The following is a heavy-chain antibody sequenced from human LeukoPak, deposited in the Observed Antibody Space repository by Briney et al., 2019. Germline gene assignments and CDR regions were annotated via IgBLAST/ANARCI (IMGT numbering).Heavy chain of an antibody. CDR1: GYTFAISW. CDR2: IYPGDSDT. Sequence: KHGESLKISCQGSGYTFAISWIGWVRQMPGKGLEWMGIIYPGDSDTRYSPSFQGQVTISADKPISTAYLQWNSLKASDTAIYYCARMKNWRFGYWGQGTLVTVSS. CDR3: ARMKNWRFGY. J-gene: IGHJ4*02. V-gene: IGHV5-51*01. D-gene: IGHD1-1*01.